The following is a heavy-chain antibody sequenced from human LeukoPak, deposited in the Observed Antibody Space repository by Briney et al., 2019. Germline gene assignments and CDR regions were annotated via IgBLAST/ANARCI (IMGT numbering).Heavy chain of an antibody. D-gene: IGHD1-26*01. CDR3: ARDLIRSVNYMDV. CDR2: ISSSSSSYI. CDR1: GFTFSSYS. J-gene: IGHJ6*03. Sequence: GGSLRLSCAASGFTFSSYSMNWVRQAPGKGLEWVASISSSSSSYIYYADSGKGRFTIAKNNAKNSLYLQMNSLRAEDTAVYYCARDLIRSVNYMDVWGKGTTVTVSS. V-gene: IGHV3-21*01.